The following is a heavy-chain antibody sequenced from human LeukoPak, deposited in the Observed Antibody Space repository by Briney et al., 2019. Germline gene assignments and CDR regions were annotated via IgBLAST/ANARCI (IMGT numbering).Heavy chain of an antibody. D-gene: IGHD4-23*01. CDR1: GYTFTSHF. CDR3: ARGVGNVFHERRILDR. CDR2: INPADGTK. V-gene: IGHV1-46*01. J-gene: IGHJ5*02. Sequence: GSVKVSCKASGYTFTSHFMNWVRQAPGQGLEWMAIINPADGTKTYAQKFQDRVTLTRDTSTNTVYMELISLRSEDTAVYYCARGVGNVFHERRILDRWGQGTLVSVSS.